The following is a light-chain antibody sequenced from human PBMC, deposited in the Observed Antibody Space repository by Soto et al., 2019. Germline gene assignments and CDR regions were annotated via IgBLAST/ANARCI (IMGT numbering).Light chain of an antibody. CDR3: QKYYSAPLT. J-gene: IGKJ4*01. V-gene: IGKV1-27*01. CDR1: QGISSY. Sequence: DIQMTQSPSSLSASVGDRVTITCRASQGISSYLAWYQQKPGKVPKLLIYGASTLQSGVPSRFSGSGSGTDFTLTISSLQPDDVATYYCQKYYSAPLTFVGGPKVVIK. CDR2: GAS.